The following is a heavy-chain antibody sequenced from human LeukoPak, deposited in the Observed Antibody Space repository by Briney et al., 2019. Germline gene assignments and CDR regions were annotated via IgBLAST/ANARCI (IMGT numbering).Heavy chain of an antibody. J-gene: IGHJ4*02. V-gene: IGHV3-23*01. D-gene: IGHD3-22*01. CDR3: ARDFGQISYYYDSSGYYDY. Sequence: GGSLRLSCAASGFTFSSYAMTWVRQAPGKGLEWVSAISDDGDTKYAGSVKGRFTISRDNSKNTLYLQMNNQRAEDTAVYYCARDFGQISYYYDSSGYYDYWGQGTLVTVSS. CDR1: GFTFSSYA. CDR2: ISDDGDT.